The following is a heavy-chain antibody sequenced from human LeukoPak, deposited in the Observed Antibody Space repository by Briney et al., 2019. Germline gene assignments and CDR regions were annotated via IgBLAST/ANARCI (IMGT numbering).Heavy chain of an antibody. D-gene: IGHD2-2*01. CDR1: GGSISSGDYC. J-gene: IGHJ4*02. Sequence: PSETLSLTCTVSGGSISSGDYCWSWIRQPPGKGLEWIGYIYYSGSTYYNPSLKSRVTISVDTSKNQFSLKLSSVTAADTAVYYCARYQGRVSFFDYWGQGTLVTVSS. CDR2: IYYSGST. V-gene: IGHV4-30-4*01. CDR3: ARYQGRVSFFDY.